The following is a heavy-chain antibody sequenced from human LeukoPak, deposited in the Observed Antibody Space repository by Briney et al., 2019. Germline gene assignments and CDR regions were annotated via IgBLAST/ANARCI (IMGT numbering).Heavy chain of an antibody. CDR2: ISSSSSTI. D-gene: IGHD6-13*01. J-gene: IGHJ6*02. CDR1: GFTFSSYS. V-gene: IGHV3-48*02. CDR3: ARDQGRTSSRPYYYYYGMDV. Sequence: GGSLRLSCGASGFTFSSYSMNWVRQAPGKGLEWVSYISSSSSTIYYADSVKGRFTISRDNAKNSLYLQMNSLRDEDTAVYYCARDQGRTSSRPYYYYYGMDVWGQGTTVTVSS.